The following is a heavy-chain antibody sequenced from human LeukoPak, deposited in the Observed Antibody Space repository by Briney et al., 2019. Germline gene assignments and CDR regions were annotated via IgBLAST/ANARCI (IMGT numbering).Heavy chain of an antibody. Sequence: ASVKVSCMASGYTFTGYFMHWVRPAPGQGLEWMGWINPKSGGTNYAQKFLGRVTTTRDTSISTAYMEVSRLRSDDTPVYYCASRVTLNAFDIWGQGTMVTVSS. J-gene: IGHJ3*02. CDR1: GYTFTGYF. CDR2: INPKSGGT. V-gene: IGHV1-2*02. CDR3: ASRVTLNAFDI. D-gene: IGHD3-22*01.